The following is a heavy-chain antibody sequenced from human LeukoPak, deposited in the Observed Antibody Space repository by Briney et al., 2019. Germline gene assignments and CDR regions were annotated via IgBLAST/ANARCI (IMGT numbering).Heavy chain of an antibody. J-gene: IGHJ4*02. V-gene: IGHV4-39*01. CDR1: GGSISSSSYY. CDR2: IYYSGST. CDR3: AISAYFDY. Sequence: SEALSLTCTVSGGSISSSSYYWGWIRQPPGKGLEWIGSIYYSGSTYYNPSLKSRVTISVDTSKNQFSLKLSSVTAADTAAYYCAISAYFDYWGQGTLVTVSS.